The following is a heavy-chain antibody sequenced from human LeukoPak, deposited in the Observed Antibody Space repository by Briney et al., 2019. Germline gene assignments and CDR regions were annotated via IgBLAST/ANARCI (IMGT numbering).Heavy chain of an antibody. Sequence: GGSLRLSCAASGFTFSDYYMSWIRRAPGKGLEWVSYISSSGSTIYYADSVKGRFTISRDNAKNSLYLQMNSLRAEDTAVYYCAREGPRSSGYYRFFDYWGQGTLVTVSS. V-gene: IGHV3-11*01. CDR1: GFTFSDYY. D-gene: IGHD3-22*01. CDR3: AREGPRSSGYYRFFDY. J-gene: IGHJ4*02. CDR2: ISSSGSTI.